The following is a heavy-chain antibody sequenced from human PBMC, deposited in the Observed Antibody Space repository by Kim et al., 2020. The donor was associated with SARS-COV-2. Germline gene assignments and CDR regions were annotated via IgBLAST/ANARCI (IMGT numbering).Heavy chain of an antibody. V-gene: IGHV4-4*07. Sequence: SETLSLTCTVSGGSISSYYWSWIRQPAGKGLEWIGRIYTSGSTNYNPSLKSRVTMSVDTSKNQFSLKLSSVTAADTAVYYCLRDNYYDSSGYLYGMDVWGQGTTVTVSS. CDR2: IYTSGST. CDR3: LRDNYYDSSGYLYGMDV. CDR1: GGSISSYY. D-gene: IGHD3-22*01. J-gene: IGHJ6*02.